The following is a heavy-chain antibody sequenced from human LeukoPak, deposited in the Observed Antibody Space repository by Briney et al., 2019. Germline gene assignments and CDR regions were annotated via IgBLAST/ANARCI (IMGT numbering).Heavy chain of an antibody. D-gene: IGHD3-22*01. CDR1: GFTFSSYE. CDR3: AREGNYYDSSGYYYVGAFDI. Sequence: GGSLRLSCAASGFTFSSYEMNWVRQAPGKGLEWVSYISSSGSTIYYADSVKGRFTISRDNAKNSLYLQMNSLRAEDTAVYYCAREGNYYDSSGYYYVGAFDIWGQGTMVTVSS. J-gene: IGHJ3*02. V-gene: IGHV3-48*03. CDR2: ISSSGSTI.